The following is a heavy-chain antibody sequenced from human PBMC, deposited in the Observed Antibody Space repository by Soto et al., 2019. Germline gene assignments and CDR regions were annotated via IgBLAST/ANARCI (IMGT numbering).Heavy chain of an antibody. V-gene: IGHV3-48*01. Sequence: GGSLRLSCAASGFTFSSYSMNWVRQAPGKGLEWVSYISSSSTIYYADSVKGRFTISRDNAKNSLYLQMNSLRAEDTAVYYCARDLRFGYYGSGSLDYWGQGTLVTVSS. CDR3: ARDLRFGYYGSGSLDY. J-gene: IGHJ4*02. CDR1: GFTFSSYS. CDR2: ISSSSTI. D-gene: IGHD3-10*01.